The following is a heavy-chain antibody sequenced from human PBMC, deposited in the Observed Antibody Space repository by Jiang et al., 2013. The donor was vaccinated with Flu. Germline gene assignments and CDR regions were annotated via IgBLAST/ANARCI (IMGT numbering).Heavy chain of an antibody. Sequence: QLVESGGGLVQPGGSLRLSCAASGFTFNSYAMTWVRLAPGKGLEWVSAISGSGGSTFYADSVKGRFTISRDNSKNTLYLQMNSLRAEDTAVYYCAKHRSRLYCGGDCYLNWFDPWGQGTLVTVSS. D-gene: IGHD2-21*02. J-gene: IGHJ5*02. CDR2: ISGSGGST. CDR1: GFTFNSYA. CDR3: AKHRSRLYCGGDCYLNWFDP. V-gene: IGHV3-23*04.